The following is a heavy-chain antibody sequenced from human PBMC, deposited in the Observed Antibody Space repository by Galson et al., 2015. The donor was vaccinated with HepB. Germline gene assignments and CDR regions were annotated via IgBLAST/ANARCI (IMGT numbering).Heavy chain of an antibody. CDR2: ISGSGGST. J-gene: IGHJ3*02. V-gene: IGHV3-23*01. Sequence: SLRLYCAASGFTFSSYAMSWVRQAPGKGLEWVSAISGSGGSTYYADSVKGRFTISGDNSKNTLYLQMNSLRAEDTAVYYCAKGRAGRPAPDAFDIWGQGTMVTVSS. CDR3: AKGRAGRPAPDAFDI. D-gene: IGHD2-2*01. CDR1: GFTFSSYA.